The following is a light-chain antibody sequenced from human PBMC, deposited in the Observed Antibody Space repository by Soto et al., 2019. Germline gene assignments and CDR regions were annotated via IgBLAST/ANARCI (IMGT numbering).Light chain of an antibody. J-gene: IGLJ1*01. CDR1: SDDVGAYNS. Sequence: SALCPPSSVSGSPGQSITISCTGTSDDVGAYNSVSWYQQLPHKAPQVILYKGTQRPSGVSSRFSGSTSGNAASLTISGLQADDEADYFCCSSAPESTYVFGTGTKVT. CDR3: CSSAPESTYV. CDR2: KGT. V-gene: IGLV2-23*01.